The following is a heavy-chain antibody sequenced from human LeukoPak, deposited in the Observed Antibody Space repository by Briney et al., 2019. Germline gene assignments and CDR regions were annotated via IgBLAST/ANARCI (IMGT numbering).Heavy chain of an antibody. Sequence: GGSLRLSCVASGFTFSSYSMSWVRQAPGKGLEWVSSISSISSYIDYADSVQGRFTISRDNGKNSLYLQMNSLRAEDTAVYYCASQIRDDFWSGYSITHDAFDIWGQGTLVTVSS. CDR2: ISSISSYI. CDR1: GFTFSSYS. D-gene: IGHD3-3*01. V-gene: IGHV3-21*01. CDR3: ASQIRDDFWSGYSITHDAFDI. J-gene: IGHJ3*02.